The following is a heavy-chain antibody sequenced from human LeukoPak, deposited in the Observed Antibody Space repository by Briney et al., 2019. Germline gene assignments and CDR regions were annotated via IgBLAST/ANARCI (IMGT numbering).Heavy chain of an antibody. CDR2: INHSGST. CDR1: GGSFSGYY. J-gene: IGHJ3*02. V-gene: IGHV4-34*01. CDR3: ARSGGTSARVNAFDI. Sequence: PSETLSLTRAVYGGSFSGYYWSWIRQPPGKGLEWIGEINHSGSTNYNPSLKSRVTISVDTSKNQFSLKLSSVTAADTAVYYCARSGGTSARVNAFDIWGQGTMVTVSS. D-gene: IGHD2-15*01.